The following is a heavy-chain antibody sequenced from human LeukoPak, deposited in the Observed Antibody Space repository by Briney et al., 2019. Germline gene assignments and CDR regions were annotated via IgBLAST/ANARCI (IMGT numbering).Heavy chain of an antibody. CDR2: ISYDGSNK. V-gene: IGHV3-30*18. Sequence: GGSLRLSCAASGFTFSSYGMHWVRQAPGKGLEWVAVISYDGSNKYYADSVKGRFTISRDNSKNTLYLQMNSLRAEDAAVYYCAKAGWELLRGRYYYYMDVWGKGTTVTVSS. D-gene: IGHD1-26*01. CDR3: AKAGWELLRGRYYYYMDV. J-gene: IGHJ6*03. CDR1: GFTFSSYG.